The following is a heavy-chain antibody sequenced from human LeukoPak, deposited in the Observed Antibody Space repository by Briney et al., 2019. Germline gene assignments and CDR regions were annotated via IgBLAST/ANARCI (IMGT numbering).Heavy chain of an antibody. V-gene: IGHV3-30*18. Sequence: PGGSLRLSCAVSGFTFSSYGMHWVRQAPGKGLEWVAVISYDGSNKYYADSVKGRFTISRDNSKNTLYLQMNSLRAEDTAVYYCAKDRGYSSSWYLGGHDAFDIWGQGTMVTVSS. D-gene: IGHD6-13*01. CDR1: GFTFSSYG. J-gene: IGHJ3*02. CDR2: ISYDGSNK. CDR3: AKDRGYSSSWYLGGHDAFDI.